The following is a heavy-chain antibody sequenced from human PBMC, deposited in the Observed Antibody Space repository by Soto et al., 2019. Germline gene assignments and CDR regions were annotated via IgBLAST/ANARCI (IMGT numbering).Heavy chain of an antibody. D-gene: IGHD1-26*01. Sequence: AAVKFSFKASGYTFTSYAMHWVRQAPGQRLDWMGWINAGNGKTKYSQKFQGRVTITRDTSASTEYMELSSLRYEDTAVYYCAREFIVGATTSPLFDYWGQGTLVTVSS. J-gene: IGHJ4*02. V-gene: IGHV1-3*01. CDR3: AREFIVGATTSPLFDY. CDR2: INAGNGKT. CDR1: GYTFTSYA.